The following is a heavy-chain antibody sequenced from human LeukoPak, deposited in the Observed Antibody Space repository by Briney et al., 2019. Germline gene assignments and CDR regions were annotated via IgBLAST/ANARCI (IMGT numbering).Heavy chain of an antibody. J-gene: IGHJ6*02. CDR1: GFTVSSNY. D-gene: IGHD2-2*01. CDR2: IYSGGST. V-gene: IGHV3-66*01. Sequence: GGSLRLSCAASGFTVSSNYMSWVRQAPGKGLEWVSVIYSGGSTYYADSVKGRFTISRDNSKNTLYLQMNSLRAEDTAVYYCARGQVVPTSYGMDVWGQGTTVTVSS. CDR3: ARGQVVPTSYGMDV.